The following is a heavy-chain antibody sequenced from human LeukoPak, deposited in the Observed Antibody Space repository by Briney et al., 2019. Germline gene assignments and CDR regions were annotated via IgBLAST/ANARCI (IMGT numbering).Heavy chain of an antibody. CDR3: ARGGLLYYDILTGHYYFDY. CDR2: IIPIFGTA. Sequence: SVKVSCKASGGTFSSYAISWVRQAPGQGLEWMGGIIPIFGTANYAQKFQGRVTITTDESTSTAYMELSSLRSEDTAVYYCARGGLLYYDILTGHYYFDYWGQGTLVIVSS. J-gene: IGHJ4*02. CDR1: GGTFSSYA. V-gene: IGHV1-69*05. D-gene: IGHD3-9*01.